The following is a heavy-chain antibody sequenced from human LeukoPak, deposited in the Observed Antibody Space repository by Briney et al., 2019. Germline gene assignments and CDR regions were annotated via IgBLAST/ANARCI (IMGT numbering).Heavy chain of an antibody. CDR2: IYSSGSN. CDR3: AKGDSSGYYYHGHFQH. J-gene: IGHJ1*01. Sequence: GGSLRLSCAASRFTVSSNYMSWVRQAPGKGLEWVSFIYSSGSNYYADSVKGRFTISRDNSKNTLYLQMNSLRAEDTDVYYCAKGDSSGYYYHGHFQHWGQGTLVTVSS. D-gene: IGHD3-22*01. CDR1: RFTVSSNY. V-gene: IGHV3-53*01.